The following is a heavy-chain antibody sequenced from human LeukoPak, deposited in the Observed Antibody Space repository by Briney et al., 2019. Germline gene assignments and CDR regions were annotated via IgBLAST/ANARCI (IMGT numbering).Heavy chain of an antibody. J-gene: IGHJ4*02. V-gene: IGHV4-59*11. CDR3: ARGAAPHYSDY. Sequence: SETLSLTCTVSGGSIRSHCWSWVRQPPGRGLEWIGYIYFSGSTNYTPSLKRRVTISMGTSENQFSLKLSSVTAADTAVYYCARGAAPHYSDYWGQGTLVTVSS. CDR2: IYFSGST. CDR1: GGSIRSHC. D-gene: IGHD6-6*01.